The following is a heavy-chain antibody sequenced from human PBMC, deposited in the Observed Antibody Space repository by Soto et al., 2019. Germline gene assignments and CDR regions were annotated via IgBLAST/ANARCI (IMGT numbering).Heavy chain of an antibody. V-gene: IGHV5-51*01. Sequence: GESLKISCKVSGYSFTSYWIGWVRQMPGKGLECMGIIYPGDSDTRYSPSFQGQVTISADKSISTAYLQWSSLKASDTAMYYCAGGGVRGVITRTRDYYGMDVWGQGT. CDR1: GYSFTSYW. CDR2: IYPGDSDT. CDR3: AGGGVRGVITRTRDYYGMDV. D-gene: IGHD3-10*01. J-gene: IGHJ6*02.